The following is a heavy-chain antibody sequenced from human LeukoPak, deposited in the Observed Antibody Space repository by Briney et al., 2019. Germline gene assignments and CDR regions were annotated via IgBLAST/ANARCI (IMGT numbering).Heavy chain of an antibody. CDR2: ISAYNGNT. Sequence: GASVKVSCKASGYTFISYGISWVRQAPGRGLEWMGWISAYNGNTNYAQKLQGRVTMTTDTSTSTAYMELRSLRSDDTAVYYCAIDSSGSGPFDYWGQGTLVTVSS. D-gene: IGHD1-26*01. J-gene: IGHJ4*02. CDR1: GYTFISYG. CDR3: AIDSSGSGPFDY. V-gene: IGHV1-18*01.